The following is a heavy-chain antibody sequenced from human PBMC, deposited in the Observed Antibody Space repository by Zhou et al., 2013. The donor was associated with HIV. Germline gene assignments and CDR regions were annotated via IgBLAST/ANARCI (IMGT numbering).Heavy chain of an antibody. V-gene: IGHV1-18*01. CDR2: ISGHNGDT. D-gene: IGHD3-22*01. CDR1: GYNFNSYG. CDR3: ARVRYYYDSSPSGY. J-gene: IGHJ4*02. Sequence: QVQLVQSGAEVKKPGASVKVSCKASGYNFNSYGINWVREAPGQGLEWMGWISGHNGDTKYAQKFQGRVTMTTDTPTSTAYMEVRSLRSDDTAVYYCARVRYYYDSSPSGYWGQGTLVTVSS.